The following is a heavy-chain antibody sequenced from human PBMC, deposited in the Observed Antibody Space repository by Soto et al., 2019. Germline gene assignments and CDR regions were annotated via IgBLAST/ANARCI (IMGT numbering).Heavy chain of an antibody. J-gene: IGHJ4*02. D-gene: IGHD3-22*01. Sequence: SETLSLTCIVSGGSIIGYYWSWIRQPPWERLQYIGYIFYNGNANYSPSLRSRLTISVDTSKNHFSLMLSSVTAADTAVYYCARHNPDGGYYDFWGRGILVTVSS. CDR3: ARHNPDGGYYDF. CDR1: GGSIIGYY. V-gene: IGHV4-59*01. CDR2: IFYNGNA.